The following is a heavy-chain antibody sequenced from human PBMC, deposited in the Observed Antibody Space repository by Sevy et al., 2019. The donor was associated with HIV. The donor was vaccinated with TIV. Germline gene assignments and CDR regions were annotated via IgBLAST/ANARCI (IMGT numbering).Heavy chain of an antibody. Sequence: ASVKVSGKASGYTFTSYAMHWVRQAPGQRLEWMGWINAGNGNTKYSQKFQGRVTITRDTSASTAYMELSSLRSEDTAVYYCARGHLLGYCSSTSCLDFDYWGQGTLVTVSS. CDR1: GYTFTSYA. CDR2: INAGNGNT. J-gene: IGHJ4*02. D-gene: IGHD2-2*01. V-gene: IGHV1-3*01. CDR3: ARGHLLGYCSSTSCLDFDY.